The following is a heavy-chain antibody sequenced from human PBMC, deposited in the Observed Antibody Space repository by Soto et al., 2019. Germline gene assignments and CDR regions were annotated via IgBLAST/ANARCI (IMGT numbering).Heavy chain of an antibody. CDR3: VRGLDAGLDV. CDR2: MSPNSGAT. D-gene: IGHD1-1*01. CDR1: GYTFTTYD. J-gene: IGHJ6*02. V-gene: IGHV1-8*01. Sequence: QVQLVQSGAEVTKPGASVKVSCRASGYTFTTYDINWVRQATGQGLEWMGWMSPNSGATGCEQTFQGSAPMTRDTAVPTAYKELSNLSSEDTAIYDCVRGLDAGLDVWGQGSTVTVSS.